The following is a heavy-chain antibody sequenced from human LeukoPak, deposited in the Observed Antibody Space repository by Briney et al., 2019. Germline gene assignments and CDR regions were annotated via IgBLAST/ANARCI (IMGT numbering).Heavy chain of an antibody. CDR3: ARDRTGSYYFDY. V-gene: IGHV4-34*01. CDR2: INHSGST. Sequence: SETLSLTCAVYGGSFSGYYWSWIRQPPGKGLEWIGEINHSGSTNYNPSLKSRVTISVDTSKKQFSLKLSSVTAADTAVYYCARDRTGSYYFDYWGQGTLVTVSS. J-gene: IGHJ4*02. D-gene: IGHD7-27*01. CDR1: GGSFSGYY.